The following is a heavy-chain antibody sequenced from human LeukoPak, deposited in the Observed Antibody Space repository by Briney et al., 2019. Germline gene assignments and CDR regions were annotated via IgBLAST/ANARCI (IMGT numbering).Heavy chain of an antibody. Sequence: SETLSLTCTVSGGSISSYYWSWIRQPAGKGLEWSGRIYTSGSTNYNPSLKSRVTMSVDTSKNQFSLKLSSVTAADTAVYYCARDQTTGTTGGAFDIWGQGTMVTVSS. CDR2: IYTSGST. V-gene: IGHV4-4*07. CDR3: ARDQTTGTTGGAFDI. D-gene: IGHD1-1*01. CDR1: GGSISSYY. J-gene: IGHJ3*02.